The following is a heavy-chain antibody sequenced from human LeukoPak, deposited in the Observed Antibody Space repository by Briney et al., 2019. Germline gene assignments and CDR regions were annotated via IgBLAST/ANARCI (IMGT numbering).Heavy chain of an antibody. D-gene: IGHD3-10*01. CDR3: ARGGSGSNWFDP. J-gene: IGHJ5*02. V-gene: IGHV1-8*01. CDR1: GDTFTSYD. Sequence: GASVKASCKASGDTFTSYDINWVRQATGQGLEWMGWMNPKRGNTGYAQKFQGRVTMTRNTSISTAYMEPSSLRSEDTAVYYCARGGSGSNWFDPWGQGTLVTVSS. CDR2: MNPKRGNT.